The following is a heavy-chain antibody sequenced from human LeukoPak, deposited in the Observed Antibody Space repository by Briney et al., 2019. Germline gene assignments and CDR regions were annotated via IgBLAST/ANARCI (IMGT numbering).Heavy chain of an antibody. CDR1: GFTSTTFA. Sequence: PGGSLRLSCAASGFTSTTFALSWVRQAPGKGLEWVSSISGSGGTTYFADSLKGRFTISRDNSKNTLFLQMNSLRADDTAVYYCAKDPAYSSSPAYFQHWGQGTLVIVSS. J-gene: IGHJ1*01. V-gene: IGHV3-23*01. CDR2: ISGSGGTT. D-gene: IGHD6-13*01. CDR3: AKDPAYSSSPAYFQH.